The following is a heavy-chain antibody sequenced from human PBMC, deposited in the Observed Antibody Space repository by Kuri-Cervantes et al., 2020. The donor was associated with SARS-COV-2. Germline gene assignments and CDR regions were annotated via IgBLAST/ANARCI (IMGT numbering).Heavy chain of an antibody. CDR1: GFTFSSYW. CDR2: INSDGSST. CDR3: AKLVATNDVFDI. J-gene: IGHJ3*02. V-gene: IGHV3-74*01. D-gene: IGHD5-12*01. Sequence: GGSLRLSCAASGFTFSSYWMHWVRQAPGKGLVWVSRINSDGSSTSYADSVKGRFTISKDNAKNSLYLQMNSLRAEDMALYYCAKLVATNDVFDIWGQGTMVTVSS.